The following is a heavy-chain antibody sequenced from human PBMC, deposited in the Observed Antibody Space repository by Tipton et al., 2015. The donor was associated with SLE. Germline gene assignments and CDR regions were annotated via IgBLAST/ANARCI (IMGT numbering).Heavy chain of an antibody. Sequence: LRLSCAVSGYSISSGYYWGWIRQPPGKGLEWIGSIYHSGSTYYNPSLKSRVTISVDTSKNQFSLKLSSVTAADTAVYYCARGGIADPIDFWGQGTLVTVSS. D-gene: IGHD6-13*01. CDR3: ARGGIADPIDF. J-gene: IGHJ4*02. V-gene: IGHV4-38-2*01. CDR2: IYHSGST. CDR1: GYSISSGYY.